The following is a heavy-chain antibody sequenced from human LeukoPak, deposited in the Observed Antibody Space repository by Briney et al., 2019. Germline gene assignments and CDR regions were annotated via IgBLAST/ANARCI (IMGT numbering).Heavy chain of an antibody. J-gene: IGHJ4*02. Sequence: GGSLRLSYSVSGFTVSSNYMSWVRQAPGKGLEWVSVIYSGGNTYYTDSVKGRFTISRDNSKNTVYLQMNNLRAEDTAVYYCATDGDFWSGDFDYWGQGTLVTVSS. CDR1: GFTVSSNY. CDR2: IYSGGNT. CDR3: ATDGDFWSGDFDY. V-gene: IGHV3-66*01. D-gene: IGHD3-3*01.